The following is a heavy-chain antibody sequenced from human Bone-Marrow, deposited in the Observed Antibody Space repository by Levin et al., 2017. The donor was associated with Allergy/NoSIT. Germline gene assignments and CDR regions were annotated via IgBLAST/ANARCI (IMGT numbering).Heavy chain of an antibody. D-gene: IGHD6-19*01. CDR3: ARDGWQWLYGMDV. CDR1: GFTVSSNY. CDR2: IYSGGST. Sequence: PGGSLRLSCAASGFTVSSNYMSWVRQAPGKGLEWVSVIYSGGSTYYADSVKGRFTISRDNSKNTLYLQMNSLRAEDTAVYYCARDGWQWLYGMDVWGQGTTVTVSS. V-gene: IGHV3-53*01. J-gene: IGHJ6*02.